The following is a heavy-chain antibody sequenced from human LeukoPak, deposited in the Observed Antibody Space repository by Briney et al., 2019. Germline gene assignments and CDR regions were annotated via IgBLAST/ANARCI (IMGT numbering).Heavy chain of an antibody. CDR3: ARGGMATFY. J-gene: IGHJ4*02. Sequence: SETLSLTCTVSGVSISSYYLSWIRQPPGKGLEWIGYIYYSGSTNYNPSLKSRVTISVDTSKNQLSLKLSSVTAADTAVYYCARGGMATFYWGQGTLVTVSS. CDR1: GVSISSYY. V-gene: IGHV4-59*01. D-gene: IGHD5-24*01. CDR2: IYYSGST.